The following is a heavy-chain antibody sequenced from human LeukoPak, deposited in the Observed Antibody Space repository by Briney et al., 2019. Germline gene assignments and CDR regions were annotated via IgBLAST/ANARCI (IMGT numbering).Heavy chain of an antibody. Sequence: ASVKVSCKASGYTFTGYYMHWVRQAPGQGLEWMGRINPNSGGTNYAQKFQGRVTMTRDTSISTAYMELSRLRSDDTAVYYCAVLPLPGVIIVTDYWGQGTLVTVSS. D-gene: IGHD3-10*01. V-gene: IGHV1-2*06. CDR2: INPNSGGT. J-gene: IGHJ4*02. CDR3: AVLPLPGVIIVTDY. CDR1: GYTFTGYY.